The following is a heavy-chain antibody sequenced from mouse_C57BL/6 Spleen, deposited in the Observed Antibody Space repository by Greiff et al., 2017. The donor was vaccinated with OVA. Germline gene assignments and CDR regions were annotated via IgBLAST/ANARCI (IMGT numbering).Heavy chain of an antibody. CDR1: GYTFTSYW. D-gene: IGHD5-1*01. V-gene: IGHV1-55*01. CDR3: ANCDSAYVYYFDD. J-gene: IGHJ2*01. Sequence: QVQLQQSGAELVKPGASVKMSCKASGYTFTSYWITWVKQRPGQGLEWIGDIYPGSGSTNYNEKFKSKATLTVDTSSCTAYMQLSCLTSEDSAVYYCANCDSAYVYYFDDWGQGTTLTVSS. CDR2: IYPGSGST.